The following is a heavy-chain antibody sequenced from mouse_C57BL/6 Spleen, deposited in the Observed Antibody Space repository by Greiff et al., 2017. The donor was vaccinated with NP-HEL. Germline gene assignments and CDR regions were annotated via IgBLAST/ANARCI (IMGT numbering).Heavy chain of an antibody. D-gene: IGHD1-1*01. J-gene: IGHJ2*01. CDR2: IYPGSGST. CDR3: AREEDSITTVVARDY. V-gene: IGHV1-55*01. Sequence: QVQLQQPGAELVKPGASVKMSCKASGYTFTSYWITWVKQRPGQGLEWIGDIYPGSGSTNYNEKFKSKATLTVDTSSSTAYMQLSSLTSEDSAVYYCAREEDSITTVVARDYWGQGTTLTVSS. CDR1: GYTFTSYW.